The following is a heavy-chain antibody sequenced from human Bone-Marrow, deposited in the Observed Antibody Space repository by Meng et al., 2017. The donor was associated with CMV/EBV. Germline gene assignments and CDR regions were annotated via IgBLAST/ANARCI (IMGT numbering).Heavy chain of an antibody. V-gene: IGHV3-23*01. D-gene: IGHD4-23*01. J-gene: IGHJ4*02. CDR1: GFTFTNYA. Sequence: GESLKISCAASGFTFTNYAMNWVRQAPGKGLEWVSAITGSGATAYYADSVRGRFTVSRDNARNSLFLQMNILRAEDTAVYYCAREGRPAVRADFDWWGQGSLVTVSS. CDR3: AREGRPAVRADFDW. CDR2: ITGSGATA.